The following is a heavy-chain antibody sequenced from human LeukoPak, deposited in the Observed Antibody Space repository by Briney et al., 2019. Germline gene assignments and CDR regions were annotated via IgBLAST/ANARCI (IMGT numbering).Heavy chain of an antibody. CDR3: ARDWAIAAAGTPDY. J-gene: IGHJ4*02. CDR1: GFAFSSYW. D-gene: IGHD6-13*01. CDR2: IKQDGSET. V-gene: IGHV3-7*01. Sequence: PGGSLRLSCAASGFAFSSYWMSWVRQAPGKGLEWVANIKQDGSETYYVDSVKGRFTISRDNAQNSLYLQMNSLRAEDTAVYYCARDWAIAAAGTPDYWGQGTLVTVSS.